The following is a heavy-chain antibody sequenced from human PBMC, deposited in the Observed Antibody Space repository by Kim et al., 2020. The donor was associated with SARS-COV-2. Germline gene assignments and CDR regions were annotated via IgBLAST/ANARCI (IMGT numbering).Heavy chain of an antibody. Sequence: VKGRFTISRDNAKNSLYLQMNSLRVEDTALYYCAKDISSRGTTFDPYFDYWGQGTLVTVSS. V-gene: IGHV3-9*01. D-gene: IGHD3-16*01. J-gene: IGHJ4*02. CDR3: AKDISSRGTTFDPYFDY.